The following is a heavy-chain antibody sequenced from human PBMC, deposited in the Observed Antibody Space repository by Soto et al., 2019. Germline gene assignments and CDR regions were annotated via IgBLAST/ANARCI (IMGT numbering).Heavy chain of an antibody. CDR2: IIPIFGTA. D-gene: IGHD1-7*01. J-gene: IGHJ4*02. CDR3: ATRTITGTITPIYYFDY. Sequence: SVKVSCKASGGTFSSYAISWVRQAPGQGLEWMGGIIPIFGTANYAQKFQGRVTITADKSTSTAYMELSSLRSEDTAVYYCATRTITGTITPIYYFDYWGQGTLVTAPQ. V-gene: IGHV1-69*06. CDR1: GGTFSSYA.